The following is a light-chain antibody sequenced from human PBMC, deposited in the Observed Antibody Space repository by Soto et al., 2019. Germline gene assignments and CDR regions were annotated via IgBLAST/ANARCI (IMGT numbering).Light chain of an antibody. CDR3: QQFGSSPGFT. CDR1: QSINSRY. J-gene: IGKJ3*01. V-gene: IGKV3-20*01. Sequence: EIVLTQSPGTLSLSPGERATLSCRASQSINSRYLAWYQQKPGQAPRLLIYGASSRAAGIPDRCSGSGSGTDFTLTISRLEPEDFAVYYCQQFGSSPGFTFGPGTIVDIK. CDR2: GAS.